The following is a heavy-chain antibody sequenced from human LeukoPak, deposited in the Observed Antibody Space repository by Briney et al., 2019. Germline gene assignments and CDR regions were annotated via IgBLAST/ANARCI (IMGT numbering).Heavy chain of an antibody. D-gene: IGHD6-13*01. J-gene: IGHJ3*02. CDR3: ARGIAAASERAFDI. CDR1: GGSISSYY. Sequence: SETLSLTRTVSGGSISSYYWSWIRQPAGKGLEWIGRIYSSGGTDYNPSLKSRVTMSVDTSKKQFSLKLRSVTAADTAVYYCARGIAAASERAFDIWGQGTMVTVSS. V-gene: IGHV4-4*07. CDR2: IYSSGGT.